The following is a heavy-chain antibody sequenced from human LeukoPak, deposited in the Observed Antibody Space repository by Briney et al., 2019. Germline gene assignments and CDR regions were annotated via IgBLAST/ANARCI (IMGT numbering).Heavy chain of an antibody. Sequence: ASVKVSCKASGYTFTSYYMHWVRQAPGQGLEWMGIINPSGGSTSYAQKFQGRVTMTRDTSTSTVYMELSSLRSEDTAVYYCATPGPGDDYYDSSGYYYWGQGTLVTVSS. CDR3: ATPGPGDDYYDSSGYYY. CDR2: INPSGGST. V-gene: IGHV1-46*01. CDR1: GYTFTSYY. J-gene: IGHJ4*02. D-gene: IGHD3-22*01.